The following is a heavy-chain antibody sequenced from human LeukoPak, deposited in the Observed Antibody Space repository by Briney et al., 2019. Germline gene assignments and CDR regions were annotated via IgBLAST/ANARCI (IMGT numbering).Heavy chain of an antibody. CDR2: ISYDGSNK. D-gene: IGHD7-27*01. Sequence: PGGSLRLSCAASGFTFSSYGMHWVRQAPGKGLEWVAVISYDGSNKYYADSVKGRFTISRDNSKNTLYLQMNSLRAEDTAVYYCARDVLELGIGFDYWGQGTLVTVSS. CDR1: GFTFSSYG. CDR3: ARDVLELGIGFDY. J-gene: IGHJ4*02. V-gene: IGHV3-30*19.